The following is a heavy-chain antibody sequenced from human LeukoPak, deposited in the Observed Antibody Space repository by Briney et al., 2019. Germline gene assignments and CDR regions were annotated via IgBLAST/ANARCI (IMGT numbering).Heavy chain of an antibody. CDR3: ARYSLGSADY. V-gene: IGHV4-38-2*02. Sequence: PSETLSLTCTVSGYSISSGYYWGWIRQPPGKGLQWIASIYHSGSTYYSPSLKSRVTISVDTSKNQFSLKLSSVTAADTAVYYCARYSLGSADYWGQGTLVTVSS. J-gene: IGHJ4*02. CDR1: GYSISSGYY. CDR2: IYHSGST. D-gene: IGHD1-26*01.